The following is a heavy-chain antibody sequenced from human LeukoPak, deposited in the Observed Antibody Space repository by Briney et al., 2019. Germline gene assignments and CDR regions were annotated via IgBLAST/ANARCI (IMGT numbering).Heavy chain of an antibody. CDR3: ARHVLLWFGEIHFDI. CDR2: INHSGST. CDR1: GGSFSGYY. J-gene: IGHJ3*02. V-gene: IGHV4-34*01. Sequence: SETLSLTCAVSGGSFSGYYWSWIRQPPGKGLEWIGEINHSGSTNYNPSLKSRVTISVDTSKNQFSLKLSSVTAADTAVYYCARHVLLWFGEIHFDIWGQGTMVTVSS. D-gene: IGHD3-10*01.